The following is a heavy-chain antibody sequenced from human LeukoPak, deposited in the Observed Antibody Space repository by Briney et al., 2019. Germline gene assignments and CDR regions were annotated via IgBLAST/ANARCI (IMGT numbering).Heavy chain of an antibody. V-gene: IGHV4-34*01. CDR2: INHGGST. J-gene: IGHJ6*03. D-gene: IGHD1-26*01. CDR1: GGSFSGYY. Sequence: SETLSLTCAVYGGSFSGYYWSWIRQPPGKGLEWIGEINHGGSTNYNPSLKSRVTISVDTSKNQFSLKLSSVTAADTAVYYCARAGRGSTYYYYYMDVWGKGTTVTVSS. CDR3: ARAGRGSTYYYYYMDV.